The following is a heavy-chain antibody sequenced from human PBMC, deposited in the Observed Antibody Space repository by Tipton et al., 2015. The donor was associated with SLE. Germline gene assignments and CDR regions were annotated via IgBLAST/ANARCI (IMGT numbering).Heavy chain of an antibody. D-gene: IGHD1-26*01. J-gene: IGHJ6*02. V-gene: IGHV4-34*01. CDR2: INHSGST. CDR1: GGSFSGYY. CDR3: AREDIEGATTGYHYGMDV. Sequence: TLSLTCAVYGGSFSGYYWSWIRQPPGKGLEWIGEINHSGSTNYNPSLKSRVTISVDTSKNQFSLKLSSVTAADTAVYYCAREDIEGATTGYHYGMDVWGQGTTVTVSS.